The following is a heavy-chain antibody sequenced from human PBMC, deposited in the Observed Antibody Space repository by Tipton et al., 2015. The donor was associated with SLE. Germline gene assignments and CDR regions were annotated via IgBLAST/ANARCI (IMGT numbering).Heavy chain of an antibody. Sequence: LRLSCTVSGGSISSSSYYWGWIRQPPGKGLVWIGSIYYSGSTYYNPSPKSRVTISVDTSKNQFSLKLSSVTAADTAVYYCARDRYSSGWYDYWGQGTLVTVSS. V-gene: IGHV4-39*07. J-gene: IGHJ4*02. CDR3: ARDRYSSGWYDY. CDR1: GGSISSSSYY. D-gene: IGHD6-19*01. CDR2: IYYSGST.